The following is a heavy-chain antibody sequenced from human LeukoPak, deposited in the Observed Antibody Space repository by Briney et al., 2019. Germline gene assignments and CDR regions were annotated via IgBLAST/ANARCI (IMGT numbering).Heavy chain of an antibody. Sequence: GRSLRLSCAASGFTFSSYAMHWVRQAPGKGLEWAAVISYDGSNKYYADSVKGRFTISRDNSKNTLYLQMNRLRAEDTAVYYCARVPNRYCSSTSCYHWFDPWGQGTLVTVSS. CDR1: GFTFSSYA. D-gene: IGHD2-2*01. J-gene: IGHJ5*02. V-gene: IGHV3-30-3*01. CDR3: ARVPNRYCSSTSCYHWFDP. CDR2: ISYDGSNK.